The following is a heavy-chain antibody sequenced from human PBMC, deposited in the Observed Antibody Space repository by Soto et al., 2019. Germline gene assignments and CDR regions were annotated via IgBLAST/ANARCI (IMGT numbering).Heavy chain of an antibody. Sequence: QVQLVESGGGVVQPGRSLRLSCAASGFTFSSYGMHWVRQAPGKGLEWVAVIWYDGSNKYYADSVKGRFTISRDNSKNSLYLQRTSLRAEDTAVYYCARDEWQWLVLYAFDIWGQGTMVTVSS. CDR1: GFTFSSYG. V-gene: IGHV3-33*01. D-gene: IGHD6-19*01. J-gene: IGHJ3*02. CDR2: IWYDGSNK. CDR3: ARDEWQWLVLYAFDI.